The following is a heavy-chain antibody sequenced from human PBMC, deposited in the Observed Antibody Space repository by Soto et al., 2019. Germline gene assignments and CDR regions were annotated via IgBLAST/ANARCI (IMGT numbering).Heavy chain of an antibody. V-gene: IGHV3-48*02. CDR3: ARDARRLWGHYSEDAFDI. CDR2: ISSSSSTI. Sequence: EVQLVESGGGLVQPGGSLSVSWAASGFTFSSYSMNWVRQAPGNGLEWVSYISSSSSTIYYADSVKGRFTISRDNAKNSLYLQMNSLRDEDTAVYYCARDARRLWGHYSEDAFDIWGQGTMVTVSS. CDR1: GFTFSSYS. J-gene: IGHJ3*02. D-gene: IGHD3-22*01.